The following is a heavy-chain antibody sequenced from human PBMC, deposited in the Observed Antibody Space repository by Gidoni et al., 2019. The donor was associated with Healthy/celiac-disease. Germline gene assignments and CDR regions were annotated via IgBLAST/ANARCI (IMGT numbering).Heavy chain of an antibody. V-gene: IGHV1-18*01. D-gene: IGHD2-2*01. J-gene: IGHJ6*02. Sequence: QVQLVQSGAEVNKPGASVKVSCTASGYTFTSYGISWVRQAPGQGLEWMGWISAYNGNTNYAQKLQGRVTMTTDTSTSTAYMELRSLRSDDTAVYYCARKPLGYCSSTSCRPYYYYGMDVWGQGTTVTVSS. CDR1: GYTFTSYG. CDR2: ISAYNGNT. CDR3: ARKPLGYCSSTSCRPYYYYGMDV.